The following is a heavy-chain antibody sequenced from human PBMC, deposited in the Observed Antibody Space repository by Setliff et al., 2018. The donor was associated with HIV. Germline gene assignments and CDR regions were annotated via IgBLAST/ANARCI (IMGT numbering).Heavy chain of an antibody. CDR1: GYTFTSYA. Sequence: ASVKVSCKASGYTFTSYAMNWVRQAPGQGLEWMGWINTVTGNPTYAQGFTGRFVFSLDTSVSTAYLQISSPKAEDSAVYYCARRMEMTPIGYWGQGTLVTVSS. D-gene: IGHD2-15*01. J-gene: IGHJ4*02. V-gene: IGHV7-4-1*02. CDR2: INTVTGNP. CDR3: ARRMEMTPIGY.